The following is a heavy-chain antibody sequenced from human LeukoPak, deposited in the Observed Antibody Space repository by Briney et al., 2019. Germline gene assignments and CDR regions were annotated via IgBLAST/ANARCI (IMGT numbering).Heavy chain of an antibody. J-gene: IGHJ4*02. Sequence: GSLRLSCAASGFTFSSYSMNWVRQAPGKGLEWVSSLSSSTIYMDYSDSVRGRFTISRDNAENSLYLQMNSLRAEDTAVYYCARGVFGYDFDYWGQGTLVTVSS. CDR3: ARGVFGYDFDY. D-gene: IGHD5-18*01. CDR2: LSSSTIYM. V-gene: IGHV3-21*01. CDR1: GFTFSSYS.